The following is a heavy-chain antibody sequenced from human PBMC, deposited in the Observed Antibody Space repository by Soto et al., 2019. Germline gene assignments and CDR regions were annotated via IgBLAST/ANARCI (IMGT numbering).Heavy chain of an antibody. Sequence: QVQLVQSGAEVKKPGASVKVSCKASGYTFSNYGITWVRQAPGQGLEWMGWISDYNGNTNYAQKLQGRVTMTTDTSTSTDYMELRSLRSDDTAVYYCARALNLCDGGCYSDFWGQGTLVTVSS. D-gene: IGHD2-21*02. CDR2: ISDYNGNT. V-gene: IGHV1-18*01. CDR1: GYTFSNYG. CDR3: ARALNLCDGGCYSDF. J-gene: IGHJ4*02.